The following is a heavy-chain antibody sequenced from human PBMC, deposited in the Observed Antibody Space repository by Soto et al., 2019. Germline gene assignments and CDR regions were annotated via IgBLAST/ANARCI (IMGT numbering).Heavy chain of an antibody. V-gene: IGHV4-30-4*08. CDR1: GGSINSGGYY. J-gene: IGHJ5*02. CDR2: IYYSGTT. CDR3: ARVLYSYNAFWSGYYSGPIDP. Sequence: SETLSLTCTVSGGSINSGGYYWSWVRQPPGKGLEWIGYIYYSGTTYYNPSLKSRLTMSLDTSKNQFSLMLTSVTAADTAVYYCARVLYSYNAFWSGYYSGPIDPWGQGSLVTVSS. D-gene: IGHD3-3*01.